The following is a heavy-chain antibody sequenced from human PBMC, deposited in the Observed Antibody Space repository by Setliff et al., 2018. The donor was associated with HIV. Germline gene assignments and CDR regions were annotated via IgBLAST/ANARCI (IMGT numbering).Heavy chain of an antibody. V-gene: IGHV4-39*01. CDR1: GDSISSSIYY. CDR2: IYYTGSP. Sequence: PSETLSLTCTVSGDSISSSIYYWGWVRQPPGKGLEWIGGIYYTGSPFYNPSLKSRVTISVDTSNNQFSLKLSSVTAAATAVYYCARGGGTSSPIDYHYYIDVWGKGTTVTVSS. J-gene: IGHJ6*03. CDR3: ARGGGTSSPIDYHYYIDV. D-gene: IGHD6-6*01.